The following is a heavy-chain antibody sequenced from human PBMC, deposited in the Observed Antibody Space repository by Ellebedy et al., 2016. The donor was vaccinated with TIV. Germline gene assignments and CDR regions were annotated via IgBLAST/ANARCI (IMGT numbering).Heavy chain of an antibody. CDR3: ARHRGSGDLFGFDL. Sequence: MPSETLSLTCDVSGGSISNNSFYWGWVRQPPGQGLEWLGSVYYNVNTYYNPFLKSRITVSVDASKNQFSLRLSSVTAADTAVYYCARHRGSGDLFGFDLWGQGILVTVSS. CDR1: GGSISNNSFY. D-gene: IGHD3-10*01. V-gene: IGHV4-39*01. CDR2: VYYNVNT. J-gene: IGHJ5*02.